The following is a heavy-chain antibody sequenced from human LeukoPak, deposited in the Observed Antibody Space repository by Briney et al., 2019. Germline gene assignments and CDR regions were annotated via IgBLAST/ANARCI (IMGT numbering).Heavy chain of an antibody. CDR3: ARMGSGWRHGFDY. J-gene: IGHJ4*02. V-gene: IGHV4-59*01. D-gene: IGHD6-19*01. CDR1: GGSISSYY. Sequence: SETLSLTCTVSGGSISSYYWVWIRQSPGRGLEWIGYIYYSGSTNYNPSLKSRVTMSVDTSKNQFSLNLNSVTAADTAVYYCARMGSGWRHGFDYRGQGTLVTVSS. CDR2: IYYSGST.